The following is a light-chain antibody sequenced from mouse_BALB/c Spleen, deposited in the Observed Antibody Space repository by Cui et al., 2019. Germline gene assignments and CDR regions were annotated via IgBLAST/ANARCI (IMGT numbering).Light chain of an antibody. Sequence: DIGISQSPSSLAVSAAAQVAMSCKSSQSLLNSRTRKNYLAWYQQKPGQSPKLLIYWASTRESGVPDRFTGSGSGTDFTLTISSVQAEDLAVYYCKQSYNLWTFGGGTKLEIK. CDR2: WAS. CDR1: QSLLNSRTRKNY. J-gene: IGKJ1*01. CDR3: KQSYNLWT. V-gene: IGKV8-21*01.